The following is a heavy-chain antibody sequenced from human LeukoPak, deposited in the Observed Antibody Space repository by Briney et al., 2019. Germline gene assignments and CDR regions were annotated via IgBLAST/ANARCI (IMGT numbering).Heavy chain of an antibody. Sequence: GESLKISCKGSGYSFTSYWIGWVRQMPGKGLEWMGIIYPGDSDTRYSPSFQGQVTILADKSISTAYLQWSSLKASDTAMYYCARSYPTMTTVTTGKWNYYYYYGMDVWGQGTTVTVSS. CDR3: ARSYPTMTTVTTGKWNYYYYYGMDV. CDR1: GYSFTSYW. J-gene: IGHJ6*02. CDR2: IYPGDSDT. V-gene: IGHV5-51*01. D-gene: IGHD4-11*01.